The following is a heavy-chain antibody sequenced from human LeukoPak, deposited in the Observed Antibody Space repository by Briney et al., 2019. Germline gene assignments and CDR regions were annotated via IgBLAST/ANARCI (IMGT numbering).Heavy chain of an antibody. J-gene: IGHJ6*02. Sequence: GESLKVSCKGFGYSFTSYWISWVRQMPGKGLEWMGRIDPSDSYTNYSPSFQGHVTISADKSISTAYLQWSSLKASDTAMYYCARSAHTYYYDSSGYSDYYYYGMDVWGQGTTVTASS. CDR3: ARSAHTYYYDSSGYSDYYYYGMDV. CDR2: IDPSDSYT. V-gene: IGHV5-10-1*01. CDR1: GYSFTSYW. D-gene: IGHD3-22*01.